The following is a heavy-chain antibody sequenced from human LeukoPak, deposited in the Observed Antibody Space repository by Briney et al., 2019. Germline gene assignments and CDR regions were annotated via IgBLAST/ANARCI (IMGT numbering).Heavy chain of an antibody. J-gene: IGHJ4*02. CDR1: GYSFTSYW. CDR3: ASGRGIHLWNEDY. V-gene: IGHV5-10-1*01. D-gene: IGHD5-18*01. Sequence: GESLQISCKGSGYSFTSYWISWVRHMPGKGREGMGRIIPRGAYTNYNPSFQGHVTISADKSISTAYLPWSSLKASDTAMYYCASGRGIHLWNEDYWGEGTLVTVSS. CDR2: IIPRGAYT.